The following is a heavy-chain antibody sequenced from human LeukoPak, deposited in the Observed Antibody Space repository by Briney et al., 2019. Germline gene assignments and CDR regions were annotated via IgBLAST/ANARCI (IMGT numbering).Heavy chain of an antibody. CDR1: GYTFTSYG. V-gene: IGHV1-18*01. CDR2: ISAYNGNT. D-gene: IGHD1-26*01. Sequence: ASVKVSCKASGYTFTSYGISWVRQAPGQELEWMGWISAYNGNTNYAQKLQGRVTMTTDTSTSTAYMELGSLRSDDTAVYYCAADLVGATRLNAFDIWGQGTMVTVSS. J-gene: IGHJ3*02. CDR3: AADLVGATRLNAFDI.